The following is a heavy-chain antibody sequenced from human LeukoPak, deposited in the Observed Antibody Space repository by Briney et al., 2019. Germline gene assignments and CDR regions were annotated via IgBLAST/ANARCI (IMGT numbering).Heavy chain of an antibody. CDR3: ARDKDAYGDYSAAFDI. CDR1: GLIVSENY. Sequence: GGSLRLSCAASGLIVSENYMSWVRQAPGKGLEWVSVIYIGGTTYYADSVKGRFTISRDISKNTLYLQMNSLRAEDSAVYYCARDKDAYGDYSAAFDIWGQGTMVTVSS. CDR2: IYIGGTT. D-gene: IGHD4-17*01. V-gene: IGHV3-66*01. J-gene: IGHJ3*02.